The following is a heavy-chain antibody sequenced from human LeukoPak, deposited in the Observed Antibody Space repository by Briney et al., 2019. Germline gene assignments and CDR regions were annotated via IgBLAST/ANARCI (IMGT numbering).Heavy chain of an antibody. J-gene: IGHJ4*02. CDR1: GFTFYDYA. D-gene: IGHD1-26*01. Sequence: TGGSLRLSCAASGFTFYDYAMHGARQAPGKGREWGSGISWNSGSIGYADSVKGRFTISRDNAKNSLYLQMTSLRAEDMALYYCAKDSEWELRGPFDYWGQGTLVTVSS. V-gene: IGHV3-9*03. CDR2: ISWNSGSI. CDR3: AKDSEWELRGPFDY.